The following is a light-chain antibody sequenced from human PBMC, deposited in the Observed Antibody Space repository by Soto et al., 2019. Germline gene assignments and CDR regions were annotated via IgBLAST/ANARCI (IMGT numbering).Light chain of an antibody. J-gene: IGKJ1*01. CDR2: DAS. V-gene: IGKV3-20*01. CDR1: QSVSSSY. Sequence: EIVLTQSPGTLSLSPGERATLSCRASQSVSSSYLAWYQQKPGQAPRLLIYDASSRATGIPDRFSGSGSGTDFTLTISRLDPEDFAVYYCQQYGSSPETFGQGTKVDIK. CDR3: QQYGSSPET.